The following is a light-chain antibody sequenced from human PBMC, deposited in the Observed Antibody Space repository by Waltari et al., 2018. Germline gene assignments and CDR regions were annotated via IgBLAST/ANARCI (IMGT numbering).Light chain of an antibody. V-gene: IGKV1-39*01. J-gene: IGKJ2*01. CDR2: AAS. CDR3: QQSYSRNT. CDR1: QIISSY. Sequence: DIQMTQSPSSLSASVRDRFTITCRARQIISSYLNWYQQKPGKAPKLLIYAASSLQSGVPSRFSGSGAGTDFNLTISSLQPNDFATYYCQQSYSRNTFGQGTKLEI.